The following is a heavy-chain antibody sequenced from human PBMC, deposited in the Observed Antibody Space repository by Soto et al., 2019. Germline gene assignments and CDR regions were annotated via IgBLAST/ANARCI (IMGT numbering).Heavy chain of an antibody. V-gene: IGHV5-10-1*01. CDR3: ARLAGGYCSGGSCYVGYYYGMDV. D-gene: IGHD2-15*01. Sequence: PGESLKISCKGSGYSFTSYWISWVRQMPGKGLEWMGRIDPSDSYTNYSPSFQGHVTISADKSISTAYLQWSSLKASDTAMYYCARLAGGYCSGGSCYVGYYYGMDVWGQGTTVTVSS. CDR2: IDPSDSYT. J-gene: IGHJ6*02. CDR1: GYSFTSYW.